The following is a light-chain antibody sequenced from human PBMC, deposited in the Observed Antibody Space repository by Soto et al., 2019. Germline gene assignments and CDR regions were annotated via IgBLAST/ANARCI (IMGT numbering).Light chain of an antibody. CDR3: AAWDDSMNGYV. J-gene: IGLJ1*01. Sequence: QSVLTQPPSASGTPGQRVTIYCSGRSSNIGSDTVNWYQQLPETAPKRRIYRNNRRPSGVPGRFSGSKSGTSASLAISGLQSEDEADYYCAAWDDSMNGYVFGSGTKVTVL. V-gene: IGLV1-44*01. CDR1: SSNIGSDT. CDR2: RNN.